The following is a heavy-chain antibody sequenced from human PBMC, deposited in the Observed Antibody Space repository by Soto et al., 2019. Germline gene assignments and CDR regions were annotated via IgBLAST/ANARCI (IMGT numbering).Heavy chain of an antibody. Sequence: ASVKVSCKASGYSFTSYGISWVRQAPGQGLEWMGWISAYNGNTNYAQKLQGRVTMTTDTSTSTAYMELRSLRSDDTAVYYCARDGEFGAAAREDYYYGMDVWGQGTTVTVSS. V-gene: IGHV1-18*04. CDR2: ISAYNGNT. CDR1: GYSFTSYG. D-gene: IGHD2-2*01. CDR3: ARDGEFGAAAREDYYYGMDV. J-gene: IGHJ6*02.